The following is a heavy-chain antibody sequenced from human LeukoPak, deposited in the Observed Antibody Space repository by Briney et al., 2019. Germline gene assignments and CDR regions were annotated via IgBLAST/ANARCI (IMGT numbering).Heavy chain of an antibody. D-gene: IGHD5-18*01. V-gene: IGHV4-31*03. CDR2: IYYSGST. J-gene: IGHJ3*02. Sequence: SETLSLTCTVSGGSISSGGYYWSWIRQHPGKGLEWIGYIYYSGSTYYNPSLKSRVTISVDTSKNQFSLKLSSVTAADTAVYYCARGGYSYGSLFAFDIWGQGTMVTVSS. CDR1: GGSISSGGYY. CDR3: ARGGYSYGSLFAFDI.